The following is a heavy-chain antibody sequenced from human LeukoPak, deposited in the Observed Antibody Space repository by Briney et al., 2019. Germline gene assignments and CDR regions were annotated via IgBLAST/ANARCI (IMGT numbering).Heavy chain of an antibody. V-gene: IGHV4-59*12. D-gene: IGHD4-17*01. CDR2: VYYSGST. J-gene: IGHJ5*02. Sequence: SETLSLTCTVSGGSISSYYWSWIRQPPGKGLEWIGYVYYSGSTNYSPSLKGRVTISVDTSKIQFSLRLSSVTTADTAVYYCARAPTVTDWFDPWGQGTLVTVSS. CDR3: ARAPTVTDWFDP. CDR1: GGSISSYY.